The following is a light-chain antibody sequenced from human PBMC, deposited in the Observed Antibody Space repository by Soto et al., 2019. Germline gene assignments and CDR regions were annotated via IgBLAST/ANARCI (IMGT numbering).Light chain of an antibody. CDR2: GAS. CDR1: QSVSSSY. V-gene: IGKV3-20*01. CDR3: QQYGSSPPVT. J-gene: IGKJ5*01. Sequence: EIVLTQSPGTLSLSPGERATLSCSASQSVSSSYLAWYQQKPGQAPRLLIYGASGRSTGIPDRFRGSGYGRDFALTISKLEPEDFAVYYCQQYGSSPPVTFGQGTRLEIK.